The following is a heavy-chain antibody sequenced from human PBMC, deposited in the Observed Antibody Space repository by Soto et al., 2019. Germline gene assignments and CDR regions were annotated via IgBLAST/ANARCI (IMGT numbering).Heavy chain of an antibody. D-gene: IGHD3-10*01. CDR3: AKTGFGDFYWYYGMDV. CDR2: ISWNSGSI. Sequence: QSGGSLRLSCAASGFTFDDYAMHWVRQAPGKGLEWVSGISWNSGSIGYADSVKGRFTISRDNAKNSLYLQMNSLRAEDTALYYCAKTGFGDFYWYYGMDVWGQGTTVTVSS. V-gene: IGHV3-9*01. J-gene: IGHJ6*02. CDR1: GFTFDDYA.